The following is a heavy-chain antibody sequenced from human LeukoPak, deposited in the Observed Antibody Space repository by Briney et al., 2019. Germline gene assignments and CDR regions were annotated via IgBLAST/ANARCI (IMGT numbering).Heavy chain of an antibody. CDR3: ARGSEGYAVTTTLDFDY. CDR1: GGSISSSSYY. CDR2: INHSGST. D-gene: IGHD4-11*01. J-gene: IGHJ4*02. V-gene: IGHV4-39*07. Sequence: PSETLSLTCTVSGGSISSSSYYWGWIRQPPGKGLEWIGEINHSGSTNYNPSLKSRVTISVDTSKNQFSLKLSSVTAADTAVYYCARGSEGYAVTTTLDFDYWGQGTLVTVSS.